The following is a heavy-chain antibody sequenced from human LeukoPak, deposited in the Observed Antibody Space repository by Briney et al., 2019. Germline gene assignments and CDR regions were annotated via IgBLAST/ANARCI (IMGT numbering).Heavy chain of an antibody. J-gene: IGHJ4*02. CDR1: GFTFSSYA. V-gene: IGHV3-30-3*01. Sequence: GGSLRLSCAASGFTFSSYAMHWVRQAPGKGLEWVAVISYDGSNKYYADSVKGRFTISRDNAKNSLYLLMNSLRDEDTAVYYCARDASFGADWRFWGRGTLVTVSS. CDR2: ISYDGSNK. D-gene: IGHD3-16*01. CDR3: ARDASFGADWRF.